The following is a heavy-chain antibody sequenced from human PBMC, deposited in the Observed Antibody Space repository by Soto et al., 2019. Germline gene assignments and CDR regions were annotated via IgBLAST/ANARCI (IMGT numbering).Heavy chain of an antibody. CDR1: GFTFNTYA. J-gene: IGHJ3*02. CDR3: ARRKIIVKLEDAAFDI. D-gene: IGHD2-21*01. CDR2: ISSDRNNE. V-gene: IGHV3-30-3*01. Sequence: QVQLVESGGGVAQPGRSLRLSCAASGFTFNTYAMHWVRQAPGKGLEWVAVISSDRNNELYADSVKGRFSISRDDSKNTMYLQMNSLRAEDTAVYYCARRKIIVKLEDAAFDIWGQGTMVTVSS.